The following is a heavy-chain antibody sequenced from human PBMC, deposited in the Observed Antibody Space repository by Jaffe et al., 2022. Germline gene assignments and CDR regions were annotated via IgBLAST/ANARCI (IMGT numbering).Heavy chain of an antibody. V-gene: IGHV1-69*01. J-gene: IGHJ6*03. CDR2: IIPIFGTA. Sequence: QVQLVQSGAEVKKPGSSVKVSCKASGGTFSSYAISWVRQAPGQGLEWMGGIIPIFGTANYAQKFQGRVTITADESTSTAYMELSSLRSEDTAVYYCARGPYSSSWYEASPTEHQYYYYMDVWGKGTTVTVSS. D-gene: IGHD6-13*01. CDR3: ARGPYSSSWYEASPTEHQYYYYMDV. CDR1: GGTFSSYA.